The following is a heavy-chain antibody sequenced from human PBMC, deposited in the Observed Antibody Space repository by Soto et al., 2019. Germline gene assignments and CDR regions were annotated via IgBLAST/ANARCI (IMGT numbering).Heavy chain of an antibody. CDR1: GGPIISSSHY. V-gene: IGHV4-39*02. CDR3: AREGGYVDY. J-gene: IGHJ4*02. Sequence: LSLTCTVSGGPIISSSHYWGWIRQSPWTGLEWIGSIDESVYSYYNPSLKSRVTILVDTSKNQFSLKLMSVTGADSAIYYCAREGGYVDYWGQGTLVTVSS. CDR2: IDESVYS. D-gene: IGHD1-1*01.